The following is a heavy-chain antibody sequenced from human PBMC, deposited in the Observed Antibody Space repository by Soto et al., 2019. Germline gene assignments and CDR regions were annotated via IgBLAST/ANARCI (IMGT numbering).Heavy chain of an antibody. Sequence: QVRLVQSGAEVKKPGASVKVSCKASGYTFTSYGISWVRQAPGQGLEWMGWISAYNGNTNYAQKLQGRVTMTTDTSTSTAYMELRSLRSDDTAVYYCARDSTPLGYCSSTSCYVQDWYFDLWGRGTLVTVSS. J-gene: IGHJ2*01. CDR1: GYTFTSYG. CDR3: ARDSTPLGYCSSTSCYVQDWYFDL. D-gene: IGHD2-2*01. V-gene: IGHV1-18*01. CDR2: ISAYNGNT.